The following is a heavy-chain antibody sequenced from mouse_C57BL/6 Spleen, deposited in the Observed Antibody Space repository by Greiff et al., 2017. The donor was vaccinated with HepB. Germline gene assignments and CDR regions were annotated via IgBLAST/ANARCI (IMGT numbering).Heavy chain of an antibody. V-gene: IGHV1-50*01. D-gene: IGHD2-2*01. J-gene: IGHJ2*01. CDR1: GYTFTSYW. CDR2: IDPSDSYT. CDR3: ASYGYDFDD. Sequence: QVQLQQPGAELVKPGASVKLSCKASGYTFTSYWMQWVKQRPGQGLEWIGEIDPSDSYTNYNQKFKGKATLTVDTSSSTAYMQRSSLTSEDSAVYYCASYGYDFDDWGQGTTLTVSS.